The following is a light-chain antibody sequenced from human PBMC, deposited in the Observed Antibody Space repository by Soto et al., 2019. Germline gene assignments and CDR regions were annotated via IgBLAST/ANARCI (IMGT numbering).Light chain of an antibody. Sequence: QSVLTQPPSVSGAPGQRVTISCTGSSSNIGAGYDAHWYQQLPGTAPKLLIYGNSNRPSGVPDRFSGSKSGTSASLAITGLQAEDEADYYCQSYDSSLSGCVFGGGTQLTVL. CDR3: QSYDSSLSGCV. CDR1: SSNIGAGYD. J-gene: IGLJ3*02. V-gene: IGLV1-40*01. CDR2: GNS.